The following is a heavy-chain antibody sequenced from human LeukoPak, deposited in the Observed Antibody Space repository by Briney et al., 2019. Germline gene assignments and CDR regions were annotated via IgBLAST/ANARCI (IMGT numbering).Heavy chain of an antibody. J-gene: IGHJ2*01. D-gene: IGHD3-22*01. Sequence: PGGSLRLSCAASGFTFSSYWMHWVRQAPGKGLAWVSRINSDGNTMSYADSVKGRFTISRDNAKNTLYLQMNSLRAEDTAVYYCARATSGYYYGYFDLWGRGTLVTVSS. CDR2: INSDGNTM. CDR3: ARATSGYYYGYFDL. CDR1: GFTFSSYW. V-gene: IGHV3-74*01.